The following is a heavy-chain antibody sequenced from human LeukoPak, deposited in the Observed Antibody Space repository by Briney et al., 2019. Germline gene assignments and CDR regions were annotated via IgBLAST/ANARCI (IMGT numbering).Heavy chain of an antibody. CDR2: IYHSGST. Sequence: GSLRLSCAASGFTFSSFAMSWVRQASGKGLEWIGSIYHSGSTYYNPSLKSRVTISVDTSKNQFSLKLSSVTAADTAVYYCARGRPYGDPGDSDDAFDIWGQGTMVTVSS. J-gene: IGHJ3*02. V-gene: IGHV4-38-2*01. CDR3: ARGRPYGDPGDSDDAFDI. CDR1: GFTFSSFAM. D-gene: IGHD4-17*01.